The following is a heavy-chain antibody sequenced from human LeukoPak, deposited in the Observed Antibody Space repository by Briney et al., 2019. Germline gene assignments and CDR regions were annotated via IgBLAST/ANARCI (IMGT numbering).Heavy chain of an antibody. J-gene: IGHJ6*02. CDR1: GYTFTSYG. D-gene: IGHD3-9*01. CDR2: ISAYNGNT. CDR3: ASQRRRYYDTVTSVYYYYGMDV. V-gene: IGHV1-18*01. Sequence: ASVKLSCKASGYTFTSYGISWVRQAPGQGLEWMGWISAYNGNTNYAQKLQGRVTMTTDTSTSTAYMELRSLRSDDTAVYYCASQRRRYYDTVTSVYYYYGMDVWGQGTTVTVSS.